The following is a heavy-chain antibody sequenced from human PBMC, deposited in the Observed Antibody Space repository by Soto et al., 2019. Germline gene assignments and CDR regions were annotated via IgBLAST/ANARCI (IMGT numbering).Heavy chain of an antibody. CDR2: IYYTGGT. CDR1: GDSVSSDDYY. V-gene: IGHV4-61*08. Sequence: SETLSLTCTVCGDSVSSDDYYWSWIRQPPGKGLECIGYIYYTGGTNYNPSLKSRVTISVDTSKNQFYLKLSSVTAADTAVYYCASLRNSYSDYTYYFDYRGHGRLVTVAS. J-gene: IGHJ4*01. D-gene: IGHD5-12*01. CDR3: ASLRNSYSDYTYYFDY.